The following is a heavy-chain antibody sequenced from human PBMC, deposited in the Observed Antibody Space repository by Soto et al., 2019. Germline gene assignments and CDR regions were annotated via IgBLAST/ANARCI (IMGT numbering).Heavy chain of an antibody. J-gene: IGHJ6*02. Sequence: QVQLVQSGAEVKKPGSSVKVSCKASGGTFSSYAISWVRQAPGQGLEWMGGIIPIFGTANYAQKFQGRVTITADESTSTAYMELSRLRSEDTAVYYCAREEGYSSPYYYYGMDVWGQGPTVTVSS. D-gene: IGHD6-13*01. V-gene: IGHV1-69*12. CDR2: IIPIFGTA. CDR1: GGTFSSYA. CDR3: AREEGYSSPYYYYGMDV.